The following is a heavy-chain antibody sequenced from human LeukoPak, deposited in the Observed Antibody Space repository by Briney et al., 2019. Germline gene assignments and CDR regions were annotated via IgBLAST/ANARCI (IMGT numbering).Heavy chain of an antibody. V-gene: IGHV4-59*08. CDR3: ARQPDY. CDR2: IYYSGST. J-gene: IGHJ4*02. CDR1: GGSISSYY. Sequence: SETLSLICTVSGGSISSYYWSWIRQPPGKGLEWIGYIYYSGSTNYNPSLKSRVTISVDTSKNQFSLKLSSVTAADTAVYYCARQPDYWGQGTLVTVSS.